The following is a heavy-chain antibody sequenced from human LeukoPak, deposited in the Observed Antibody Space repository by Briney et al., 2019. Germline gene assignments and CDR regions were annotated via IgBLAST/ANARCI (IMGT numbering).Heavy chain of an antibody. CDR2: ISGSGGST. D-gene: IGHD6-13*01. Sequence: GGSLRLSCAASGFTFSNYAMSWVRQVPGKGLEWVSTISGSGGSTYYADSLKGRFSISRDNSKNTLFLQMKSLRAEDTAVYYCAKEGSSWYFDYWGQGTLVTVSS. J-gene: IGHJ4*02. CDR1: GFTFSNYA. CDR3: AKEGSSWYFDY. V-gene: IGHV3-23*01.